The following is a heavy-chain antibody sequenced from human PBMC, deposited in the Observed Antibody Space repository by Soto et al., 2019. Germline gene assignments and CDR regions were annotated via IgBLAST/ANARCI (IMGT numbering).Heavy chain of an antibody. CDR2: IIPIFGTA. CDR1: GGTFSSYA. V-gene: IGHV1-69*01. Sequence: QVQLVQSGAEVKKPGSSVKVSCKASGGTFSSYAISWVRQAPGQGLEWMGGIIPIFGTANYAQKFQGRVTITADESTSPAYMELSRLRSEDTAVYYCARGSNGGIRFLEGLSPQKVYGMDVWGQGTTVTVSS. CDR3: ARGSNGGIRFLEGLSPQKVYGMDV. D-gene: IGHD3-3*01. J-gene: IGHJ6*02.